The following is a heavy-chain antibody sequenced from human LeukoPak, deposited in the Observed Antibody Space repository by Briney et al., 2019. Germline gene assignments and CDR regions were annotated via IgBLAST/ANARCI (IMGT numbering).Heavy chain of an antibody. V-gene: IGHV2-5*02. D-gene: IGHD1-26*01. CDR1: GFSLSTSGVG. J-gene: IGHJ3*02. CDR3: AHSIRWPYSGSSLDAFDI. CDR2: IYWDDDK. Sequence: SGPTLVNPTQTLTLTCTFSGFSLSTSGVGVGWIRQPPGKALEWLALIYWDDDKRYSPSLKSRLTITKDTSKNQVVLTMTNMDPVDTATYYCAHSIRWPYSGSSLDAFDIWGQGTMVTVSS.